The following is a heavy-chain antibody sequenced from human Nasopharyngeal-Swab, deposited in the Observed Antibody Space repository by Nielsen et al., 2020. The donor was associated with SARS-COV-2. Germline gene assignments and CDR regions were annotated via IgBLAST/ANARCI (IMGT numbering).Heavy chain of an antibody. J-gene: IGHJ6*02. CDR1: GFTFSSYG. CDR3: AKGAYYGSGRDYYYYGMDV. V-gene: IGHV3-30*18. CDR2: ISYDGSNK. Sequence: GESLKISCMASGFTFSSYGMHWVRQAPGKGLEWVAVISYDGSNKYYADSVKGRFTISRDNSKNTLYLQMNSLRAEDTAVYYCAKGAYYGSGRDYYYYGMDVWGQGTTVTVSS. D-gene: IGHD3-10*01.